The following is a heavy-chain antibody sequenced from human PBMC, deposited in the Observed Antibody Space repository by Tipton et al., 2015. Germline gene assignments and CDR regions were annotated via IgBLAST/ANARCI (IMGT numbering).Heavy chain of an antibody. D-gene: IGHD2-2*01. Sequence: GSLRLSCAASGFSFSSYAMSWVRQAPGKGLEWVPAISGSGGGTYYADSVKGRFSISRDNSKNTLSLQMNSLRAEDTAVYYCARVGSSSIFDIWGQGTMVTVSS. V-gene: IGHV3-23*01. J-gene: IGHJ3*02. CDR2: ISGSGGGT. CDR3: ARVGSSSIFDI. CDR1: GFSFSSYA.